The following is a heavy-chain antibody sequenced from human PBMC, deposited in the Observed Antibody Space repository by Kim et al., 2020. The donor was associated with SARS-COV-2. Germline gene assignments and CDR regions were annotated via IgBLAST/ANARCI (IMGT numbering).Heavy chain of an antibody. CDR3: ATEGHTDAFDI. CDR1: RFTFTAYY. Sequence: ASVKVSCKASRFTFTAYYIHWVRQAPGQGLEWMGYIDPNNGVTKYSQNFRDRATMTRDTSISTAYMELSSLISDDTAVYYCATEGHTDAFDIWGQGTMVT. CDR2: IDPNNGVT. V-gene: IGHV1-2*02. J-gene: IGHJ3*02.